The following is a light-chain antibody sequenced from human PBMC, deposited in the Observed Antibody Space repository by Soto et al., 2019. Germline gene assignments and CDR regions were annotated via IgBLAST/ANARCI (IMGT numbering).Light chain of an antibody. J-gene: IGKJ2*01. V-gene: IGKV3-15*01. CDR1: QSVSIN. CDR3: QHYNNWPYT. Sequence: ERVMTQSPATLSVSPGERDTLSCRASQSVSINLAWYQQKPGQAPRLLIYDASTRATGIPARFSGSGSGTNFSLTISSLQSEDFAVYYCQHYNNWPYTFGQGTKLEIK. CDR2: DAS.